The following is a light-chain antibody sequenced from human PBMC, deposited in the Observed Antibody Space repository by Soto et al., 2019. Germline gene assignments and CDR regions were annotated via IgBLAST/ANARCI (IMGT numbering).Light chain of an antibody. Sequence: QAVVTQEPSLTVSPGGTVTLTCGSSTGTVTSGHYPYWFQQKPGQAPRTLIYDTSNKHSWTPARLSGSLLGGKAALTLSGAQPEDEAEYYCSLSYSGAHVVFGGGTKLTVL. V-gene: IGLV7-46*01. CDR2: DTS. J-gene: IGLJ2*01. CDR1: TGTVTSGHY. CDR3: SLSYSGAHVV.